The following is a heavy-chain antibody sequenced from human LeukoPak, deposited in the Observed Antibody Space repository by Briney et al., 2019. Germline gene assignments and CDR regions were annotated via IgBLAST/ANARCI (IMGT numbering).Heavy chain of an antibody. Sequence: GGSLRLSCAAPGFTFSNVWMNWVRQAPGKGLEWIGRIKKKIEGGTTEYAAPVKGRFTISRDDSKNTLYLQMNSLTTEDTAVYYCTTRIITTSDFWGQGTLVTVSS. CDR1: GFTFSNVW. CDR3: TTRIITTSDF. CDR2: IKKKIEGGTT. V-gene: IGHV3-15*01. J-gene: IGHJ4*02. D-gene: IGHD3-3*01.